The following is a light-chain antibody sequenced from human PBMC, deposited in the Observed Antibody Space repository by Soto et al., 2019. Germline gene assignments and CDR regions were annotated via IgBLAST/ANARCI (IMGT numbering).Light chain of an antibody. CDR2: GDN. Sequence: QSVLTQPPSVSRGPGQRVYISCTGSTSNIGAPYDVHWYQHLPGTAPKLLIYGDNSRPSGVPDRCSGSTTHTPASLAITRLQAEDEADYDCQSYDISLHNYVFGTGTKVTVL. V-gene: IGLV1-40*01. J-gene: IGLJ1*01. CDR1: TSNIGAPYD. CDR3: QSYDISLHNYV.